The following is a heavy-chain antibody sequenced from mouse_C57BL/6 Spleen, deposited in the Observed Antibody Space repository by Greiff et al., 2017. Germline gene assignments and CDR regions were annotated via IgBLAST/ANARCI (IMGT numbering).Heavy chain of an antibody. CDR1: GFTFSDYG. Sequence: EVHLVESGGGLVKPGGSLKLSCAASGFTFSDYGMHWVRQAPEKGLEWVAYISSGSSTIYYADTVKGRFTISRDNAKNTLFLQMTSLRSEDTAMYYCARMGSTAYYFDYWGQGTTLTVSS. J-gene: IGHJ2*01. CDR2: ISSGSSTI. D-gene: IGHD1-2*01. V-gene: IGHV5-17*01. CDR3: ARMGSTAYYFDY.